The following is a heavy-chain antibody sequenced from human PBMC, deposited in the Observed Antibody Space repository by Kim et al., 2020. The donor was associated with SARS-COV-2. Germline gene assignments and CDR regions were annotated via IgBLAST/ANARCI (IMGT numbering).Heavy chain of an antibody. V-gene: IGHV3-48*02. Sequence: GGSLRLSCSASGFTFSNYGMNWVRQAPGKGLQWLSYISRNSDTKYYADSVKGRFTISRDNAKNSLYLQMNSLRDDDTAVYYCASIASIAVADYWGQGTLV. D-gene: IGHD6-19*01. CDR1: GFTFSNYG. CDR3: ASIASIAVADY. CDR2: ISRNSDTK. J-gene: IGHJ4*02.